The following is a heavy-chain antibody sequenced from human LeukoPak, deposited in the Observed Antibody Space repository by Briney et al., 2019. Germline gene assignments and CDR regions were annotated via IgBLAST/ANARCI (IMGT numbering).Heavy chain of an antibody. Sequence: GGSLRLSCAASGFTFSKYAMNWVRQAPGKGLEWVSAISVSGGTINYADSVKGRFTISRDNSKNTLYLQMNSLRVEDTAVYYCARGVYSSVTLPPYFDYWGQGTLVTVSS. CDR3: ARGVYSSVTLPPYFDY. V-gene: IGHV3-23*01. CDR2: ISVSGGTI. CDR1: GFTFSKYA. D-gene: IGHD4-17*01. J-gene: IGHJ4*02.